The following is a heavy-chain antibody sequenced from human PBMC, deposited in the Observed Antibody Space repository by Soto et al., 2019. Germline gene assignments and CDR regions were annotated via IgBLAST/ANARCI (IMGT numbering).Heavy chain of an antibody. Sequence: GASVKVSCKASGGTFSSYTISWVRQAPGQGLEWMGRIIPILGIANYAQKFQGRVTITADKSTSTAYMELSSLRSEDTAVYYCARYSCIAAPTAADFLQHSGQGTLVLVSS. CDR2: IIPILGIA. D-gene: IGHD6-13*01. V-gene: IGHV1-69*02. J-gene: IGHJ1*01. CDR3: ARYSCIAAPTAADFLQH. CDR1: GGTFSSYT.